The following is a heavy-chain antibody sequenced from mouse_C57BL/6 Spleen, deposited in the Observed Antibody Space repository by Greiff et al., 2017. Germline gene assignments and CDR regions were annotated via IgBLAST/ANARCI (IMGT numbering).Heavy chain of an antibody. V-gene: IGHV1-15*01. D-gene: IGHD4-1*02. CDR3: TINWAYYFDY. CDR2: IDPETGGT. CDR1: GYTFTDYD. J-gene: IGHJ2*01. Sequence: QVQLQQSGAELVRPGASVTLSCKASGYTFTDYDMHWVKQTPVHGLEWIGAIDPETGGTAYNQKFKGKAILTADKSSSTAYMELRSLTSEDSAVYYCTINWAYYFDYWGQGTTLTVSS.